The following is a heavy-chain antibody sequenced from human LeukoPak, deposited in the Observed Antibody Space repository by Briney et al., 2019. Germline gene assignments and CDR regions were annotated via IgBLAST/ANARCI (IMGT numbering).Heavy chain of an antibody. CDR1: GFTFSTYS. D-gene: IGHD4-17*01. Sequence: GGSLRLSCAASGFTFSTYSMNWLRQAPGNGLEWVSYNSSSSSTLYCADSVKGRFTMSRDNAKNSLSLEMNSLRAEDTAVYYCARGATVWARMDVWGKGTTVTVS. V-gene: IGHV3-48*04. CDR2: NSSSSSTL. J-gene: IGHJ6*03. CDR3: ARGATVWARMDV.